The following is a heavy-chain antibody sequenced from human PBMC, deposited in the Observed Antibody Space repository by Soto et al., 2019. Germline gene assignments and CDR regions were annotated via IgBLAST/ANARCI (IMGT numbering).Heavy chain of an antibody. D-gene: IGHD2-8*01. CDR2: VDGSGADT. Sequence: VSLWLYCAVGGESITRYSTDWLRQAPGTEPEWVAFVDGSGADTSYADSVKGRFTISRDNSENSLYLHMNSLRAEDTGRYFCAKEIFAAAYAATSAFDLWGQGTLVTVSS. CDR3: AKEIFAAAYAATSAFDL. CDR1: GESITRYS. V-gene: IGHV3-23*01. J-gene: IGHJ4*02.